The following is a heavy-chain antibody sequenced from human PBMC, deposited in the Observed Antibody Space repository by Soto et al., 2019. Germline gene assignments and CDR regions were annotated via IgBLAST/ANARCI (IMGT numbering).Heavy chain of an antibody. CDR3: ARHDYADMTFDL. V-gene: IGHV4-61*08. CDR1: GGSAGSCAYY. CDR2: IQYSGDT. J-gene: IGHJ3*01. D-gene: IGHD5-12*01. Sequence: QVLLQEPGPGQVRPSETLSLTCIVSGGSAGSCAYYWSWIRQPPGSALAWIGYIQYSGDTNYNSSLKSRVTISVDRSRNRFSLKLTSVTAADTAFYYCARHDYADMTFDLWGQGTKVTVSS.